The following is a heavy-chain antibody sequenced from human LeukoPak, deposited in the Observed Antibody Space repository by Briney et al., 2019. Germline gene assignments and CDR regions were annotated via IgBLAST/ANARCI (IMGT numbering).Heavy chain of an antibody. V-gene: IGHV3-7*01. D-gene: IGHD3-10*01. J-gene: IGHJ3*02. CDR3: ARDGLWFAGGAFDI. CDR1: GFTFSSYW. Sequence: GGSLRLSCAASGFTFSSYWMGWVRQAPGKGLEWVANIKQDGSEKYYVDSVKGRFTISRDNAKNSLYLQMNSLRAEDTAVYYCARDGLWFAGGAFDIWGQGTMVTVSS. CDR2: IKQDGSEK.